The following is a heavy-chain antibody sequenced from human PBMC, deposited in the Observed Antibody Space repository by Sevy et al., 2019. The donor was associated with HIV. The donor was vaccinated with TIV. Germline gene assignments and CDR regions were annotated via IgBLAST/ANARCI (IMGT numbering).Heavy chain of an antibody. D-gene: IGHD6-25*01. Sequence: GGSLRLSCATSGFSFSDYYMSWIRQAPGKGLEWISYISSGGRIIYYADSVKGRFTISRDNTNNSLYLRMNSFRAEDTAVYYCAGGRVAAADYYFDYWGQGTLVTVSS. CDR2: ISSGGRII. J-gene: IGHJ4*02. CDR3: AGGRVAAADYYFDY. CDR1: GFSFSDYY. V-gene: IGHV3-11*01.